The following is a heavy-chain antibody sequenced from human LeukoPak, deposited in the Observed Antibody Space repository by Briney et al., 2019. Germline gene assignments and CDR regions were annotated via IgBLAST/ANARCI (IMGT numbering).Heavy chain of an antibody. CDR3: TRVFVGDEYSSSGY. CDR2: INSDGRST. V-gene: IGHV3-74*01. CDR1: GFTFSRYY. J-gene: IGHJ4*02. Sequence: GGSLRLSCAASGFTFSRYYMHWVRQAPGKGLVWVSRINSDGRSTTYADSVRGRFTVSRDNAKNTLYLQMNSMKVEDTAMYYCTRVFVGDEYSSSGYWGQGTLVTVSS. D-gene: IGHD6-13*01.